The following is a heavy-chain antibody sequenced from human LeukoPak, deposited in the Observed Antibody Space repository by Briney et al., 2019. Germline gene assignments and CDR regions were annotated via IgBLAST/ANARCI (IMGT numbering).Heavy chain of an antibody. D-gene: IGHD2-15*01. CDR2: IIPIFGTA. CDR1: GGTFSSYA. V-gene: IGHV1-69*05. CDR3: ATNRDCSGGSCYPYYYYYMDV. Sequence: SVKVSCKASGGTFSSYAISWVRQAPGQGLEWMGRIIPIFGTANYAQKFQGRVTIPTDESTSTAYMELSSLRSEDTAVYYCATNRDCSGGSCYPYYYYYMDVWGKGTTVTVSS. J-gene: IGHJ6*03.